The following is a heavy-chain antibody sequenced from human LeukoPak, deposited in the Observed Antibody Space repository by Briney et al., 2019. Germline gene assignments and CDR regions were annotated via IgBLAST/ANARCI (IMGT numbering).Heavy chain of an antibody. CDR3: ARDIRSFRVVDYYYGMDV. CDR2: INAGNGNT. V-gene: IGHV1-3*01. J-gene: IGHJ6*02. CDR1: GYTFTSYA. Sequence: GASVKVSCKASGYTFTSYAMHWVRQAPGQRLEWMGWINAGNGNTKYSQKFQGRVTITRDTSASTAYMELSSLRSEDAAVYYCARDIRSFRVVDYYYGMDVWGQGTTVTVSS. D-gene: IGHD2-15*01.